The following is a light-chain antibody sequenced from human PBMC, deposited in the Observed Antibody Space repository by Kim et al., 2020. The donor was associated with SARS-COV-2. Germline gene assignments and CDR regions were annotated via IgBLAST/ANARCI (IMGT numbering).Light chain of an antibody. Sequence: AIQMTQSPSSLSASVGDRVTITYRASQGISSDLVWYQQKPGKAPKLLIYDASSLQSGVPSRFSGSGSGTDFTLTISSLQAEDFATYYCQMFNSFGPGTKVDIK. CDR3: QMFNS. V-gene: IGKV1-13*02. CDR1: QGISSD. J-gene: IGKJ3*01. CDR2: DAS.